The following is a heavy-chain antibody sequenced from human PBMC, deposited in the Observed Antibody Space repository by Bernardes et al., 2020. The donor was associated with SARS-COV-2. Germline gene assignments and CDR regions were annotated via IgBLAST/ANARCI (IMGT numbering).Heavy chain of an antibody. CDR1: GFTFDDYA. Sequence: SLRLSCAASGFTFDDYAMHWVRQAPGKGLEWVSGISWNSGSIGYADSVKGRFTISRDNAKNSLYLQMNSLRAEDTALYYCAKVGATTEDYWGQGTLVTVSS. CDR2: ISWNSGSI. D-gene: IGHD1-26*01. V-gene: IGHV3-9*01. J-gene: IGHJ4*02. CDR3: AKVGATTEDY.